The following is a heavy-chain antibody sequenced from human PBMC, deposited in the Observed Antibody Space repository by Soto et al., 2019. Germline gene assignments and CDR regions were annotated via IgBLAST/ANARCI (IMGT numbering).Heavy chain of an antibody. CDR2: IYYSGST. J-gene: IGHJ4*02. V-gene: IGHV4-30-4*01. Sequence: GPGPSPPSETLSLTCTVSGGSISSGDYYWSWIRQPPGKGLEWIGYIYYSGSTYYNPSLKSRVTISVDTSKNQFSLKLSSVTAADTAVYYCARAQGVDYGAPFDYWGQGALVTVSS. CDR1: GGSISSGDYY. D-gene: IGHD4-17*01. CDR3: ARAQGVDYGAPFDY.